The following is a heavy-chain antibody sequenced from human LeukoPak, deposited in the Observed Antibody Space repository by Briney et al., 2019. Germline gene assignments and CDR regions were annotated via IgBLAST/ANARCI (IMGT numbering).Heavy chain of an antibody. CDR2: ISAYSGNT. Sequence: GASVKVSCKASGYTFTSYGINWVRKAPGQGLEWMGWISAYSGNTNYAQKLQGRVTMTTDTSTSTAYMELRSLRSDDTAVYYCARAVARRLWFGELSYYYYYYMDVWGKGTTVTISS. CDR3: ARAVARRLWFGELSYYYYYYMDV. D-gene: IGHD3-10*01. CDR1: GYTFTSYG. J-gene: IGHJ6*03. V-gene: IGHV1-18*01.